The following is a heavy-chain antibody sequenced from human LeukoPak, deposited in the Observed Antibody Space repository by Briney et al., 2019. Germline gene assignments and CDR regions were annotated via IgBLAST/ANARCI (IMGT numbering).Heavy chain of an antibody. CDR2: INHSGST. CDR1: GGSFSGYY. V-gene: IGHV4-34*01. Sequence: KPSETLSLTCAVYGGSFSGYYWSWIRQPPGKGLEWIEEINHSGSTNYNPSLKSRVTISVDTSKNQFSLKLSSVTAADTAVYYCARVGDQYSSSPLNYFDYWGQGTLVTVSS. D-gene: IGHD6-13*01. CDR3: ARVGDQYSSSPLNYFDY. J-gene: IGHJ4*02.